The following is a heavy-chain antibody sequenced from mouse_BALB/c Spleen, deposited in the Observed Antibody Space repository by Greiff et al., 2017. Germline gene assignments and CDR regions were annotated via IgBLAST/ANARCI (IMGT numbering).Heavy chain of an antibody. CDR3: TRRGPNPYYYAMDY. Sequence: EVQVVESGTVLARPGASVKMSCKASGYSFTSYWMHWVKQRPGQGLEWIGAIYPGNSDTSYNQKFKGKAKLTAVTSASTAYMELSSLTNEDSAVYYCTRRGPNPYYYAMDYWGQGTSVTVSS. D-gene: IGHD3-3*01. CDR1: GYSFTSYW. CDR2: IYPGNSDT. J-gene: IGHJ4*01. V-gene: IGHV1-5*01.